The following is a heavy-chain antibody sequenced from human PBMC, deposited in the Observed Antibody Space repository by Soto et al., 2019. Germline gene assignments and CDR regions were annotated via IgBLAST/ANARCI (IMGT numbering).Heavy chain of an antibody. V-gene: IGHV1-18*01. CDR1: GYTFTSYG. CDR3: ARDSQSDGFYYGMDV. CDR2: ISAYNGNT. D-gene: IGHD5-18*01. J-gene: IGHJ6*02. Sequence: ASVKDSCKSSGYTFTSYGISWVRQAPGQGLEWMGWISAYNGNTNYAQKLQGRVTMTTDTSTSTAYMELRSLRSDDTAVYYCARDSQSDGFYYGMDVWGQVTTGTVSS.